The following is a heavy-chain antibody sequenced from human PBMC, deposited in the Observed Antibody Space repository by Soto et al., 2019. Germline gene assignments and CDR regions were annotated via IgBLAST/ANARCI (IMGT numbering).Heavy chain of an antibody. D-gene: IGHD2-15*01. V-gene: IGHV1-3*01. J-gene: IGHJ4*02. Sequence: GASVKVSCKASGYTFTSYAMHWVRQAPGQRLEWMGWINAGNGNTKYSQKFQGRVTITRDTSASTAYMELSSLRSEDTAVYYCARAYSVVVVVAATEIDYWGQGTLVTVSS. CDR2: INAGNGNT. CDR1: GYTFTSYA. CDR3: ARAYSVVVVVAATEIDY.